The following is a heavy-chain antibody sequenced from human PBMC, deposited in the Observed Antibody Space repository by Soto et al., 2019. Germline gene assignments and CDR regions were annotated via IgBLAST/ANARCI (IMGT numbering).Heavy chain of an antibody. CDR1: GGTFSSYA. D-gene: IGHD5-18*01. CDR2: IIPIFGTA. V-gene: IGHV1-69*01. Sequence: QVQLVQSGAEVKKPGSSVKVSCNASGGTFSSYAISWVRQAPGQGLEWMGGIIPIFGTANYAQKFQGRVTITADESTSTAYMELSSLRSEDTAVYYCARVTAMENYYYYYGMDVWGQGTTVTVSS. CDR3: ARVTAMENYYYYYGMDV. J-gene: IGHJ6*02.